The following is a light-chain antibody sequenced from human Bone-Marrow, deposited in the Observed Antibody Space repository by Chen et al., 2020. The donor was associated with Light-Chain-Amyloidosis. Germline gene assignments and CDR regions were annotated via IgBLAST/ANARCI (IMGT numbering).Light chain of an antibody. CDR2: DDN. V-gene: IGLV3-21*02. CDR3: QVWDRSSDRPV. J-gene: IGLJ3*02. CDR1: NIGSTS. Sequence: SYVPTQPSSVSVAPGQTATIACGGNNIGSTSVHWYQQTPGQAPLLVVYDDNDRPSGIPERLSGSNSGNTATLTISRVEAGDEADYYCQVWDRSSDRPVFGGGTKLTVL.